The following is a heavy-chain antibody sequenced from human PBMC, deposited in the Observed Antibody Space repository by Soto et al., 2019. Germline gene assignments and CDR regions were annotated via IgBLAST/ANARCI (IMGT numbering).Heavy chain of an antibody. CDR1: GFTVSSNY. CDR3: ARDVAGVRGYYYYGMDV. V-gene: IGHV3-53*01. CDR2: IYSGGST. J-gene: IGHJ6*02. Sequence: EVQLVESGGGLIQPGGSLRLSCAASGFTVSSNYMSWVRQAPGKGLEWVSVIYSGGSTYYADSVKGRFTISRDNSKNTLDLQRNSLRAEDTAVYYCARDVAGVRGYYYYGMDVWGQGTTVTVSS. D-gene: IGHD6-19*01.